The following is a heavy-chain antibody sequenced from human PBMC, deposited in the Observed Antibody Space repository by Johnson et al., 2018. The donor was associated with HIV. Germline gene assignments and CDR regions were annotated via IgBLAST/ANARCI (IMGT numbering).Heavy chain of an antibody. CDR1: GFTVSSNY. D-gene: IGHD4-23*01. CDR2: IYSRGST. CDR3: ARGGAGGNSEGAFDI. J-gene: IGHJ3*02. Sequence: VQLVESGGGLVQPGVSLRLSCAASGFTVSSNYMSWVRQAPGKGLAWVSVIYSRGSTYSADSVKGRFTISRDNSKNTLYLQMNSLRAEDTAVYYCARGGAGGNSEGAFDIWGQGTMVTVSS. V-gene: IGHV3-66*01.